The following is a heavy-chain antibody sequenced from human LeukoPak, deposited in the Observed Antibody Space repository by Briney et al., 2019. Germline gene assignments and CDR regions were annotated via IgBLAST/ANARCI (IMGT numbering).Heavy chain of an antibody. V-gene: IGHV1-69*13. D-gene: IGHD3-22*01. CDR3: ARVPYYYDSSGYNCYYYMDV. CDR1: GGTFSSYA. J-gene: IGHJ6*03. CDR2: IIPIFGTA. Sequence: GASVKVSCKASGGTFSSYAISWVRQAPGQGLEWMGGIIPIFGTANYAQKFQGRVTITADESTSTAYMELSSLRSEDTAVYYCARVPYYYDSSGYNCYYYMDVWGKGTTVTVSS.